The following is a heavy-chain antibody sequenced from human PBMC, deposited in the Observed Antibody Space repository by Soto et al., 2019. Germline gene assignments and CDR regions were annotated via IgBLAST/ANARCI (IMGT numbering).Heavy chain of an antibody. CDR1: CHSLSTYY. CDR2: VYSTGST. Sequence: SPTCTFSCHSLSTYYWSCIRQPAGKGLEWIGRVYSTGSTHYNPPRNSRITMSVDTYKNQFSLKLSFVTAADTAVYYCAGGAAADYFDYWGQGTLVTVSS. J-gene: IGHJ4*02. CDR3: AGGAAADYFDY. V-gene: IGHV4-4*07. D-gene: IGHD6-13*01.